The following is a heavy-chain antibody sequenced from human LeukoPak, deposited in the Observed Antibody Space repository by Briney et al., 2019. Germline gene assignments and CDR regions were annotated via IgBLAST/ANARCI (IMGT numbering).Heavy chain of an antibody. D-gene: IGHD2-21*02. CDR3: ARGVTARGFYYYMDI. J-gene: IGHJ6*03. Sequence: LRASVMVSCKASGYTFTGYYIHWVRQAPGQGLEWMGWINPNSGGTNSAQKFQGRVTMTRDTSISTAYMELSRLTSDDTAVYSCARGVTARGFYYYMDIWGKGTTVTISS. CDR2: INPNSGGT. V-gene: IGHV1-2*02. CDR1: GYTFTGYY.